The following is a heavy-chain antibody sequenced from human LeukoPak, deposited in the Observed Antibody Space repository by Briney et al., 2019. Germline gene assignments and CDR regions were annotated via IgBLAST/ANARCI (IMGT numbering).Heavy chain of an antibody. CDR3: AREVRAIPSWFDP. V-gene: IGHV1-69*01. J-gene: IGHJ5*02. Sequence: SVKVSCKASGGTFSSYAISWVRQAPGQGLEWMGGIIPIFGTANYAQKFRGRVTITADESTSPAYMELSSLRSEDTAVYYCAREVRAIPSWFDPWGQGTLVTVSS. D-gene: IGHD3-10*01. CDR1: GGTFSSYA. CDR2: IIPIFGTA.